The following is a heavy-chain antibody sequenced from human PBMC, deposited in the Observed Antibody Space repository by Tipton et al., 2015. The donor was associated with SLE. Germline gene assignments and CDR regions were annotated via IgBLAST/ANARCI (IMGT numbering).Heavy chain of an antibody. CDR1: GEPISNGDDY. CDR2: IYYGGGT. J-gene: IGHJ5*02. D-gene: IGHD2-2*01. V-gene: IGHV4-31*03. Sequence: TLSLTCTVSGEPISNGDDYWSWIRQPPGKCLEWIGNIYYGGGTYYNPSLESRVTISLDTSKNQFSLKLNSVTAADTAVYFCARSTDQIWFDPWGQGTLVTVSS. CDR3: ARSTDQIWFDP.